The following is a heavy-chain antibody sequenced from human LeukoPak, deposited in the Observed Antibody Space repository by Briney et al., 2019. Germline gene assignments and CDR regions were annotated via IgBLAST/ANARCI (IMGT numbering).Heavy chain of an antibody. J-gene: IGHJ4*02. D-gene: IGHD3-22*01. Sequence: GGSLRLSCAASGFTFSSYAMSWVRQAPGKGLEWVPAISGSGGSTYYADSVKGRFTISRDNSKNTLYLQMNSLRAEDTAVYYCAKWLGYYYDSSADYWGQGTLVTVSS. V-gene: IGHV3-23*01. CDR2: ISGSGGST. CDR1: GFTFSSYA. CDR3: AKWLGYYYDSSADY.